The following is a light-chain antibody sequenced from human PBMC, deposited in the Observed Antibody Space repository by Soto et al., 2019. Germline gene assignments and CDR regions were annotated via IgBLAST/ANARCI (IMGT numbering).Light chain of an antibody. CDR2: GAS. J-gene: IGKJ2*01. CDR1: QSVSSSY. Sequence: EIVLTQSPGTLSLSPGERATLSCRASQSVSSSYLAWYQEKPGQAPRLLISGASNRATGIPDRFSGYGSGTDFTLTISRLEPEDFAVYYCQQDGSTPHTFGQGTKLEIK. V-gene: IGKV3-20*01. CDR3: QQDGSTPHT.